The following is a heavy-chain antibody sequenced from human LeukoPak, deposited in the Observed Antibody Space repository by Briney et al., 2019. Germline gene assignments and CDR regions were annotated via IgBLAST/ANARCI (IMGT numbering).Heavy chain of an antibody. Sequence: GESLKISCKGSGYSFTSYWIGWVRQMPGKGLEWMGIIDPGDSDTRYSPSFQGQVTISADKSISTAYLQWSSLKASDTAMYSCARGSYVWGSYRYDWGQGTLVTVSS. J-gene: IGHJ4*02. CDR1: GYSFTSYW. CDR2: IDPGDSDT. D-gene: IGHD3-16*02. CDR3: ARGSYVWGSYRYD. V-gene: IGHV5-51*01.